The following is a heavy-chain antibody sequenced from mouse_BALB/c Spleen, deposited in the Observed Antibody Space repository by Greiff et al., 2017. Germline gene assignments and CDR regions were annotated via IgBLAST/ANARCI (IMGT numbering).Heavy chain of an antibody. Sequence: EVHLVESGGGLVQPGGSLRLSCATSGFTFTDYYMSWVRQPPGKALEWLGFIRNKANGYTTEYSASVKGRFTISRDNSQSILYLQMNTLRAEDSATYYCARDRDYSFAYWGQGTLVTVSA. CDR1: GFTFTDYY. CDR3: ARDRDYSFAY. D-gene: IGHD1-1*01. CDR2: IRNKANGYTT. J-gene: IGHJ3*01. V-gene: IGHV7-3*02.